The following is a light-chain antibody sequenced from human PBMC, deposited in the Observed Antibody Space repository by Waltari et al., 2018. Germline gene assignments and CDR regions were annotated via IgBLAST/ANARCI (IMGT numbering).Light chain of an antibody. CDR1: QSVSSY. CDR3: QQRSNWPLHT. Sequence: EIVLTQSPATLSLSPGERATLSCRASQSVSSYLAWYQQRPGQAPRPLISDASTRATGIPARFSGSGSGTDFTLTISTLEPEEFAVYYCQQRSNWPLHTFGQGTK. J-gene: IGKJ2*01. CDR2: DAS. V-gene: IGKV3-11*01.